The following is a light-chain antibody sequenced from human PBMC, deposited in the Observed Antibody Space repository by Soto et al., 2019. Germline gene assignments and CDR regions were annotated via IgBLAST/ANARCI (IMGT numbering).Light chain of an antibody. J-gene: IGKJ3*01. CDR1: QSVSNC. CDR2: DAS. V-gene: IGKV3-11*01. Sequence: EIVLTQSPATLSLSPGERATLSCRASQSVSNCLAWYQQIPGQAPSLLIYDASNRATGIPARFSGSGSGTDFTLTISSLEPEDFAIYYCQQRSSWPITFGPGTKVDIK. CDR3: QQRSSWPIT.